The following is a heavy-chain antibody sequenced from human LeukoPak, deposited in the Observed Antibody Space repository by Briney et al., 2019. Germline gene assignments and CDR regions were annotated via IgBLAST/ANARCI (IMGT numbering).Heavy chain of an antibody. D-gene: IGHD3-10*01. V-gene: IGHV3-23*01. J-gene: IGHJ5*02. Sequence: LSGGSLRLSCAASGFTFSSYAMSWVRQAPGKGLEWVSAISGSGGSTYYADSVKGRFTISRDNSKNTLYLQMNSLRAEDTAVYYCAKEVYGSGVNWFDPWGQGTLVTVSS. CDR2: ISGSGGST. CDR1: GFTFSSYA. CDR3: AKEVYGSGVNWFDP.